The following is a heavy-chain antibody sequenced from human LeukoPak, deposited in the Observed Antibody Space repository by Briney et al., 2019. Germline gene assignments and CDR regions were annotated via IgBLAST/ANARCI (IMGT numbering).Heavy chain of an antibody. CDR3: ARDYSSSSQSLDY. V-gene: IGHV3-11*04. J-gene: IGHJ4*02. CDR1: GFTFSDYY. Sequence: GGSLRLSCAASGFTFSDYYMSWIRQAPGKGLEWVSYISSSGSTIYYADSVKGRFTISRDNAKNSLYLLMNSLRAEDTAVYYCARDYSSSSQSLDYWGQGTLVTVSS. D-gene: IGHD6-6*01. CDR2: ISSSGSTI.